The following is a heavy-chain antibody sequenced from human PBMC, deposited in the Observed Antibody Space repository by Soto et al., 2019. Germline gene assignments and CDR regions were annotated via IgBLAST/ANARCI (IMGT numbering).Heavy chain of an antibody. D-gene: IGHD1-1*01. Sequence: PSETLSLTCTVSGGSVSSGSYYWSWIRQPPGKGLEWIGYIYYSESTNYNPSLKSRVTISVDTSKNQFSLKLSSVTAADTAVYYCASSPGVRYFQHWGQGTLVTVSS. V-gene: IGHV4-61*01. CDR1: GGSVSSGSYY. CDR2: IYYSEST. CDR3: ASSPGVRYFQH. J-gene: IGHJ1*01.